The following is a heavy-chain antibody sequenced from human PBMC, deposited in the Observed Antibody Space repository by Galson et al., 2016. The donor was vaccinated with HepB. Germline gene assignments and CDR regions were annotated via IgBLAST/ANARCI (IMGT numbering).Heavy chain of an antibody. CDR3: ARAPLEMATIQRGYFDY. CDR1: GFTVSSSY. Sequence: SLRLSCAASGFTVSSSYMSWVRQAPGKGLVWVSRINSDGSSTGFADSVKGRFTISRDNAKNTLYLQMNSLRAEDTAVYYCARAPLEMATIQRGYFDYWGQGTLVTVSS. J-gene: IGHJ4*02. V-gene: IGHV3-74*01. D-gene: IGHD5-24*01. CDR2: INSDGSST.